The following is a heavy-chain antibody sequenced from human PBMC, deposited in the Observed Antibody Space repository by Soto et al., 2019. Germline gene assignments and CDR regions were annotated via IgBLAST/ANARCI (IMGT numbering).Heavy chain of an antibody. Sequence: GGTLRLSCEDAGITFCGFDIHWVRQPTGKGLEWVSSIGTAGDTYYAVSVKGRFTISRDNAKNSLSLQMNSLRAGDMAVYFCAKSQEIGTHFFDSWGQGT. V-gene: IGHV3-13*01. D-gene: IGHD6-13*01. CDR3: AKSQEIGTHFFDS. CDR1: GITFCGFD. J-gene: IGHJ4*02. CDR2: IGTAGDT.